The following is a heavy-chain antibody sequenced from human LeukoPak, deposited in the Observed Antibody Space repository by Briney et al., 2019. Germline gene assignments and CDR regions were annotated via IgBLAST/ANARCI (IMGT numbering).Heavy chain of an antibody. CDR2: INRDGSEK. Sequence: PGGSLRLSCSVSGFTLSSYWMTWVRQAPGKGLEWVANINRDGSEKHCVDSVAGRFTVSRDNAKNSLYLQMNSLRAEDTAVYYCASTGLEARYSYFDNWGQGTLATVSS. CDR3: ASTGLEARYSYFDN. D-gene: IGHD5-12*01. J-gene: IGHJ4*02. V-gene: IGHV3-7*03. CDR1: GFTLSSYW.